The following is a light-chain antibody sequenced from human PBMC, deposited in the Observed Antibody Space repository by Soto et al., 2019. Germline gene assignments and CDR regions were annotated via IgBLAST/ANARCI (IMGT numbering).Light chain of an antibody. CDR2: DYN. CDR3: QSYDTSLSGVI. CDR1: SSNIGAGYD. V-gene: IGLV1-40*01. Sequence: QAVVTQPPSVSGAPGQRATISCTGGSSNIGAGYDVHWYQQLPGAAPKLLIYDYNSRPSGVPDRFSASRSGTSASLAITGLQADDEADYYCQSYDTSLSGVIFGGGTQLTVL. J-gene: IGLJ2*01.